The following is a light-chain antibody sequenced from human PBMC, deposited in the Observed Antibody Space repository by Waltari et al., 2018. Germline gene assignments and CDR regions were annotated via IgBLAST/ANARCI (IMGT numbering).Light chain of an antibody. CDR3: TAYAGSSSVL. V-gene: IGLV2-8*01. Sequence: QSALTQPPSASGSPGQSVTISCTGTSSDVGGYNCVSWYQQHPGKAPKHMIYEVTKRPEGVPDRFFGTKSGNTAYLTVSGVQAEDEADYYCTAYAGSSSVLFGGGTKLTLL. J-gene: IGLJ2*01. CDR1: SSDVGGYNC. CDR2: EVT.